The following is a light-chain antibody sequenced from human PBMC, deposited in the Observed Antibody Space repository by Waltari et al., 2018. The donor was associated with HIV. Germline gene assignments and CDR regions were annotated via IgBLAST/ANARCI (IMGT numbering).Light chain of an antibody. CDR2: WCS. CDR1: STVLSPSNNQNY. CDR3: QQFYDAPLS. J-gene: IGKJ5*01. V-gene: IGKV4-1*01. Sequence: DILLTQSPDSLAVSLGETATIRCRSNSTVLSPSNNQNYLVWYQHKSRQSPKLIIKWCSDRQSGVPDRFRGSGSGTDFSLTITSLETEDAAVYYCQQFYDAPLSFGQGTRV.